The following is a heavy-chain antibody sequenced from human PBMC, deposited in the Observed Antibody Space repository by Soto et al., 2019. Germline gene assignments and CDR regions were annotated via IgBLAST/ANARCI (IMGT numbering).Heavy chain of an antibody. V-gene: IGHV3-30*03. Sequence: GGSLRLSCAASGFTFSSYGMHWVRQAPGKGLEWVAVISYDGSNEYYADSVKGRFTISRDNSKNTLYLQMNSLRAEDTAVYYCATTQMRGIYDSSGYYQLFDYWGQGTLVTVSS. CDR3: ATTQMRGIYDSSGYYQLFDY. D-gene: IGHD3-22*01. J-gene: IGHJ4*02. CDR1: GFTFSSYG. CDR2: ISYDGSNE.